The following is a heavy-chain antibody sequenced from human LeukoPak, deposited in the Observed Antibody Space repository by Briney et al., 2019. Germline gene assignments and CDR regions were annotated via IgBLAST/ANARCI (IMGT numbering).Heavy chain of an antibody. CDR2: INHSGST. J-gene: IGHJ4*02. Sequence: SETLSLTCAVYGVSFSGYYWSWIRQPPGKGLEWIGEINHSGSTNYNPSLKSRVTISVDTSKNQFSLKLSSVTAADTAVYYCARDRGLFYWGRGILVTVSS. CDR3: ARDRGLFY. CDR1: GVSFSGYY. D-gene: IGHD3-10*01. V-gene: IGHV4-34*01.